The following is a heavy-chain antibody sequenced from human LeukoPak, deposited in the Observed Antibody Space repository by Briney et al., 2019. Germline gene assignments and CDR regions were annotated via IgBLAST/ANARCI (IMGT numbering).Heavy chain of an antibody. Sequence: PSETLSLTCTVSGGSISSYYWSWIRQPAGKGLEWIGRIYTSGSTNYNPSLKSRVTISVDTSKNQFSLKLSSVTAADTAVYYCARVPYEEYYYDSSGYYFVDYWGQGTLVTVSS. CDR1: GGSISSYY. D-gene: IGHD3-22*01. CDR2: IYTSGST. J-gene: IGHJ4*02. CDR3: ARVPYEEYYYDSSGYYFVDY. V-gene: IGHV4-4*07.